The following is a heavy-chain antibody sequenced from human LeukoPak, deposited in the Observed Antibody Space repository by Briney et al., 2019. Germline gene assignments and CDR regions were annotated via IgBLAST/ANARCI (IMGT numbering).Heavy chain of an antibody. V-gene: IGHV4-31*03. D-gene: IGHD4-17*01. J-gene: IGHJ4*02. CDR3: ARARPNDYGDGTLIDY. Sequence: PSETLSLTCTVSGGSISSGGYYWSWIRQHPGKGLEWIGYIYYSGSTYYNPSLKSRVTISVDTSKNQFSLKLSSVTAAGTAVYYCARARPNDYGDGTLIDYWGQGTLVTVSS. CDR2: IYYSGST. CDR1: GGSISSGGYY.